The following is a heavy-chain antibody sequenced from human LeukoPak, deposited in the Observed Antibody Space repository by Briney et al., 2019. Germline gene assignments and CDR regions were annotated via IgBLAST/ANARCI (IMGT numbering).Heavy chain of an antibody. CDR3: ARDPTGTTPNWFDP. V-gene: IGHV1-2*02. CDR1: GYTFTVYY. CDR2: INPNSGGT. Sequence: EASVTVSFKASGYTFTVYYMHWVRQAPGQGLEWMGWINPNSGGTNYAQKFQGRVTMTRDTSISTAYMELSRLRSDDTAVYYCARDPTGTTPNWFDPWGQGTLVTVSS. D-gene: IGHD1-7*01. J-gene: IGHJ5*02.